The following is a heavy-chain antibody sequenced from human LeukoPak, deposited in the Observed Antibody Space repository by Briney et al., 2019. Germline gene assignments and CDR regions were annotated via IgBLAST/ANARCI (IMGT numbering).Heavy chain of an antibody. J-gene: IGHJ3*02. CDR2: IYGGPTA. CDR3: AREIGQLGGAFDI. CDR1: GFTVSTVY. D-gene: IGHD7-27*01. V-gene: IGHV3-53*01. Sequence: PGGSLRLSCAASGFTVSTVYMTWVRQAPGKGLEWVSVIYGGPTAYYADSVKDRFTISRDNPKNTLNLQMNSPRAEDSAVYYCAREIGQLGGAFDIWGQGTMVTVSS.